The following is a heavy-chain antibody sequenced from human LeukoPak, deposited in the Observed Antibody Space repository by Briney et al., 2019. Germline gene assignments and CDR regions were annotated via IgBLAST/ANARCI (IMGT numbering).Heavy chain of an antibody. CDR3: AKRGNPAVGHHYLDV. CDR2: ITLSGGST. Sequence: GGSLRLSCAASGFTFSSYDMSWVRQAPGKGLEWVSSITLSGGSTFYADSVKGRFTISRDNSKNTLYLQMNSLCAEDTAVYYCAKRGNPAVGHHYLDVWGEGTTVSVSS. J-gene: IGHJ6*03. D-gene: IGHD2-2*01. CDR1: GFTFSSYD. V-gene: IGHV3-23*01.